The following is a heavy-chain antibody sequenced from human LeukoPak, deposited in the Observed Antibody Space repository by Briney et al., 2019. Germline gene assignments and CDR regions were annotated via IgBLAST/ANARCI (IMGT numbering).Heavy chain of an antibody. D-gene: IGHD2-8*01. Sequence: GGSLRLSCAASGFTFSSYAVSWVRQAPGKGLEWVSSISGSGGSTYSADSVKGRFTISRDNSKNTLYLQMNSLRAEDTAIYYCAKGRSCTNDICHGDFDYWGQGTLVTVSS. CDR2: ISGSGGST. CDR3: AKGRSCTNDICHGDFDY. J-gene: IGHJ4*02. V-gene: IGHV3-23*01. CDR1: GFTFSSYA.